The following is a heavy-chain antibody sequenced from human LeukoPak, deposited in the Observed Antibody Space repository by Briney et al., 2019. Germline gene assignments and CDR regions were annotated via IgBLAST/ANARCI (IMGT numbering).Heavy chain of an antibody. Sequence: ASVKVSCKASGYTFTGYYMHWVRQAPGQGLEWMGWINPHTGGTNYAQKFQGRVTMTRDTSISTAYMELGSLRYDDTAVYYCARAIWFGENYMDVWGKGTTVTVSS. V-gene: IGHV1-2*02. CDR1: GYTFTGYY. D-gene: IGHD3-10*01. CDR3: ARAIWFGENYMDV. J-gene: IGHJ6*03. CDR2: INPHTGGT.